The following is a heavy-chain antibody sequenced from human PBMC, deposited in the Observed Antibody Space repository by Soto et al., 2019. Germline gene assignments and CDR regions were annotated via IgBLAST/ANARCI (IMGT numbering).Heavy chain of an antibody. V-gene: IGHV3-23*01. Sequence: HPGGSLRLSCAASGFTFSSYAMTWVRQAPGKGLEWVSVISDSGTGTYYADSVKGRFTISRDNSKNTLYLQMNSLRADDTAVYYCAKANLNGKGANDYWGQGALVTVSS. CDR2: ISDSGTGT. D-gene: IGHD1-26*01. CDR3: AKANLNGKGANDY. CDR1: GFTFSSYA. J-gene: IGHJ4*02.